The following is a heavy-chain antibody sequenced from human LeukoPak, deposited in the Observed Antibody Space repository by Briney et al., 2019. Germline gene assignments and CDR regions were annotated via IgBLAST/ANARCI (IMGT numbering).Heavy chain of an antibody. D-gene: IGHD6-19*01. Sequence: SETLSLTCAVSGGSISSSNWWSWVRQPPGKGLEWIGEIYHSGSTNYNPSLKSRVTISVDKSKNQFSLKLSSVTAADTAVYYRARHLHQWLIPRGWFDPWGQGTLVTVSS. V-gene: IGHV4-4*02. CDR1: GGSISSSNW. J-gene: IGHJ5*02. CDR2: IYHSGST. CDR3: ARHLHQWLIPRGWFDP.